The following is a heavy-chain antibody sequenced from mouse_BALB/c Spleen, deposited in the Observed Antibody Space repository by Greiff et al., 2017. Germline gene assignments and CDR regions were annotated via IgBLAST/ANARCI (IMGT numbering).Heavy chain of an antibody. J-gene: IGHJ4*01. V-gene: IGHV2-6-2*01. Sequence: QVQLQQSGPDLVAPSQSLSITCNVSGFSLTSYGVHWVRQPPGKGLEWLVVIWSDGSTTYNSALKSRLSICKDNSKSQAFLKMNSLQTDDTAMYYCSRHYYGSSYDMDYWGQGTSVTVSS. D-gene: IGHD1-1*01. CDR3: SRHYYGSSYDMDY. CDR2: IWSDGST. CDR1: GFSLTSYG.